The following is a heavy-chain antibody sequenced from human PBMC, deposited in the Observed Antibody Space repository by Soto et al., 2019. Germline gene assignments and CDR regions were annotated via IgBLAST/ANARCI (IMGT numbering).Heavy chain of an antibody. V-gene: IGHV3-23*01. Sequence: EGQVLESGGDLVQPGVSGRLSCEASEFTFTSYAMNWVRQAPGKGLEWVSAISGSGRETYYADSVKGRFTISRDNSKNTLFLQMNNLRAEDTAIYYCARGWQGDYWGQGTLVTVSS. D-gene: IGHD6-19*01. CDR2: ISGSGRET. J-gene: IGHJ4*02. CDR3: ARGWQGDY. CDR1: EFTFTSYA.